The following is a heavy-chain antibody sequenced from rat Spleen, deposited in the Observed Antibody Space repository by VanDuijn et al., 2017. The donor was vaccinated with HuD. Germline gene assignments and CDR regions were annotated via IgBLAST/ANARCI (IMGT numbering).Heavy chain of an antibody. CDR2: ISTRGGST. J-gene: IGHJ2*01. CDR3: ARADVAGLSTDGI. V-gene: IGHV5-7*01. Sequence: EVQLVESGGGLVQPGRSLKLSCVASGFTFSDYNMAWVRQAPKKGLEWVATISTRGGSTYYRDSVKGRFTISRDNAKSTLSLQMNSLQTEDTATYFCARADVAGLSTDGIWGQGIMVTVSS. D-gene: IGHD1-2*01. CDR1: GFTFSDYN.